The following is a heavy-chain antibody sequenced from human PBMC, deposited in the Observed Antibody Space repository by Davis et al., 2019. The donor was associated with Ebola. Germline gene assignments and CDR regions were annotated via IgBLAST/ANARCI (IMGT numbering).Heavy chain of an antibody. D-gene: IGHD1-26*01. J-gene: IGHJ5*02. CDR3: ARDRTVGATDWFDP. CDR2: FDPEDGET. Sequence: ASAKVSCKVSGYTLTELSMHWVRQAPGKGLEWMGGFDPEDGETIYAQKFQGRVTMTRDTSISTAYMELSRLRSDDTAVYYCARDRTVGATDWFDPWGQGTLVTVSS. V-gene: IGHV1-24*01. CDR1: GYTLTELS.